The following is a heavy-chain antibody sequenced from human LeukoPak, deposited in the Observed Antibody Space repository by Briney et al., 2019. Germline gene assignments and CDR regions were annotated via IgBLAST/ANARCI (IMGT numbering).Heavy chain of an antibody. J-gene: IGHJ4*02. Sequence: SETLSLTCTVSGGSISSYYWNWIRQPPGKGLEWIGYIYDSGSTNYNPSLKSRVTISVDTSKNQFSLKLSSVTAADTAVYYCARGVDYYGVWGQGTLVTVSS. D-gene: IGHD3-10*01. CDR2: IYDSGST. V-gene: IGHV4-59*12. CDR1: GGSISSYY. CDR3: ARGVDYYGV.